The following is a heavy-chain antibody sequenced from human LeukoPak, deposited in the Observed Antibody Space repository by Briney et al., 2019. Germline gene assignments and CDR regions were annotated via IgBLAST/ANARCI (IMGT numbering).Heavy chain of an antibody. CDR1: GFTFSSYW. CDR3: ARGPTVTSRGSWLDP. J-gene: IGHJ5*02. CDR2: INTDGSST. D-gene: IGHD4-11*01. Sequence: GSLRLSCAASGFTFSSYWVHWVRQAPGKGLVWVSRINTDGSSTSYADSVKGRFTISRDNAKNTLYLQMNSLRAEDTAVYYCARGPTVTSRGSWLDPWGQGTLVTVSS. V-gene: IGHV3-74*01.